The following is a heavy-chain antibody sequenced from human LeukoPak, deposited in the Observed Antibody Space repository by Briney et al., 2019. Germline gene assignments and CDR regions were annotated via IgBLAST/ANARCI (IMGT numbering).Heavy chain of an antibody. CDR2: IYTSGST. CDR1: GGFISSGSYY. Sequence: PSETLSLTCTVSGGFISSGSYYWSWIRQPAGKGLEWIGRIYTSGSTNYNPSLKSRVTISVDTSKNQFSLKLSSVTAADTAVYYCAREGGKIAVAGYYFDYWGQGTLVTVSS. CDR3: AREGGKIAVAGYYFDY. D-gene: IGHD6-19*01. V-gene: IGHV4-61*02. J-gene: IGHJ4*02.